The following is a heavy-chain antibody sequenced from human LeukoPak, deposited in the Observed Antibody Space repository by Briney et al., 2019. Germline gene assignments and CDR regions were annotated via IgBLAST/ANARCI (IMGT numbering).Heavy chain of an antibody. CDR2: ISGSGGST. V-gene: IGHV3-23*01. CDR3: AKENEYSSSSPFCYFDC. Sequence: GGSLRLSCAASGFTFSSYAMSWVRQAPGKGLEWVSAISGSGGSTYYADSVKGRFTISRDNSKNTLYLQMNSLRAEDTAVYYWAKENEYSSSSPFCYFDCWGKGTLVTVS. CDR1: GFTFSSYA. J-gene: IGHJ4*02. D-gene: IGHD6-6*01.